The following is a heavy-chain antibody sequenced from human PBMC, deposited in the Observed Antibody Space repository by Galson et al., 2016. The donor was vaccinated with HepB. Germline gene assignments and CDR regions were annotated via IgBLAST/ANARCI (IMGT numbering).Heavy chain of an antibody. V-gene: IGHV1-46*01. CDR2: ITPGGGST. CDR3: AREGYNSGWYY. J-gene: IGHJ4*02. CDR1: GYTFTTYY. Sequence: SCKASGYTFTTYYMHWVRQAPGQGLEWMGIITPGGGSTSYAQKFQGRITVTRDTSTSTVYMELSSLISEDTAVYYCAREGYNSGWYYWGQGTLVTVSS. D-gene: IGHD6-19*01.